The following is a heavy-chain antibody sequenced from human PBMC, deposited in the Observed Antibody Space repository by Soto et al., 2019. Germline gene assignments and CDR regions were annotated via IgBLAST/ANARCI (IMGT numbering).Heavy chain of an antibody. J-gene: IGHJ5*02. V-gene: IGHV4-30-2*01. CDR3: ARVPGP. CDR1: GGSISSYS. CDR2: IYHSGST. Sequence: PSETLSLTCTVSGGSISSYSWSWIRQPPGKGLEWIGYIYHSGSTYYHPSLKSRVTISVDRSKNQFSLKLSSVTAADTAVYYCARVPGPWGQGTLVTVSS.